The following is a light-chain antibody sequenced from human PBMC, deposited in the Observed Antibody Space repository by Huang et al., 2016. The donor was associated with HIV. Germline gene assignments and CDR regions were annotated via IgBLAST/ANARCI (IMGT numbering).Light chain of an antibody. CDR2: GAS. J-gene: IGKJ1*01. V-gene: IGKV3-15*01. CDR1: QSINNK. CDR3: QQYKDWPPWT. Sequence: ETVMTQSPATMSVFPGERATLSCRASQSINNKLAWYQQKPGQAPRLLIYGASTRATGIPARCSGSGSGTEFNLTSSSPQTEDFAVYYCQQYKDWPPWTFGQGTKVEIK.